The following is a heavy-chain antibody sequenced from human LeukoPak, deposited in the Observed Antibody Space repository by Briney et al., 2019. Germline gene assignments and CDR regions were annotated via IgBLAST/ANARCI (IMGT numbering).Heavy chain of an antibody. V-gene: IGHV4-59*01. CDR1: GGSISGYY. Sequence: SETLSLTCTVSGGSISGYYWSWIRQPPGKGLEWIGYIHYSGNTNYNPSLKGRVTISVDTSKNQLSLKLSSVTAADTAVYYCARVGGYSGYDMDYWGQGTLVTVSS. J-gene: IGHJ4*02. CDR2: IHYSGNT. D-gene: IGHD5-12*01. CDR3: ARVGGYSGYDMDY.